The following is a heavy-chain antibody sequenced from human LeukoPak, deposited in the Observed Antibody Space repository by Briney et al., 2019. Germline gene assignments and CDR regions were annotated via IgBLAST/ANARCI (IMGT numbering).Heavy chain of an antibody. V-gene: IGHV3-48*01. CDR1: GFTFSTYS. Sequence: GGSLRLSCAASGFTFSTYSMNWVRQAPGKGLEWVSYISSTKSNIYYADSVKGRFTISRDNAKNSLYLQMNSLRAEDTAVYYCARVGLIAAAGTGSTGIDYWGQGTLVTVSS. CDR3: ARVGLIAAAGTGSTGIDY. D-gene: IGHD6-13*01. CDR2: ISSTKSNI. J-gene: IGHJ4*02.